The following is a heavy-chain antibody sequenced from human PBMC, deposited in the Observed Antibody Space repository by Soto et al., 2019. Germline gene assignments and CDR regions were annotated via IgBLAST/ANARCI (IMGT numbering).Heavy chain of an antibody. CDR1: GYTFTSYY. D-gene: IGHD3-10*01. J-gene: IGHJ5*02. CDR3: ARSRGALVWFDP. Sequence: ASVKVSCKASGYTFTSYYMHWVRQAPGQGLEWMEIINPSGGSTSYAQKFQGRVTMTRDTSTSTVYMELSSLRSEDTAVYYCARSRGALVWFDPWGQGTLVTVSS. V-gene: IGHV1-46*01. CDR2: INPSGGST.